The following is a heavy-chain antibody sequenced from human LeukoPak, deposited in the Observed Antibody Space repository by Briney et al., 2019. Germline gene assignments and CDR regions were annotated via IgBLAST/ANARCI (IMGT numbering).Heavy chain of an antibody. CDR1: GFTFSSYA. Sequence: PGGSLRFSCAASGFTFSSYAMSWVRQATGKGLEWVSAISGSGGSTYYADSVKGRFTISRDNSKNTLYLQMNSLRAEDTAVYYCAKGVNGYSSSWFDYWGQGTLVTVSS. V-gene: IGHV3-23*01. CDR3: AKGVNGYSSSWFDY. J-gene: IGHJ4*02. D-gene: IGHD6-13*01. CDR2: ISGSGGST.